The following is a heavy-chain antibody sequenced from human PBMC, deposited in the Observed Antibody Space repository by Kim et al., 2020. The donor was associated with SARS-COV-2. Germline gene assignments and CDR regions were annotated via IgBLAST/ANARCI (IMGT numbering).Heavy chain of an antibody. CDR1: GFTVSSNY. D-gene: IGHD6-13*01. CDR3: ARDRAAAWFGGDAFDI. CDR2: IYSGGST. Sequence: GGSLRLSCAASGFTVSSNYMSWVRQAPGKGLEWVSVIYSGGSTYYADSVKGRFTISRDNSKNTLYLQMNSLRAEDTAVYYCARDRAAAWFGGDAFDIWGQGTMVTVSS. J-gene: IGHJ3*02. V-gene: IGHV3-53*01.